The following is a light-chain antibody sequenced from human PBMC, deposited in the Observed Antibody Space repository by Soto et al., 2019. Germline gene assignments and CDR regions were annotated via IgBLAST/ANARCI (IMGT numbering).Light chain of an antibody. CDR2: AAS. J-gene: IGKJ1*01. CDR3: QQYNNWPPIT. V-gene: IGKV1-39*01. CDR1: QNIKTY. Sequence: DIQMTQSPSSLSASVGYSVTITCRASQNIKTYLNWYQQKPGKAPNLLIYAASSLHSGVPSRFSGSGSGTEFTLTISSLQSEDFAVYYCQQYNNWPPITFGQGTTVDIK.